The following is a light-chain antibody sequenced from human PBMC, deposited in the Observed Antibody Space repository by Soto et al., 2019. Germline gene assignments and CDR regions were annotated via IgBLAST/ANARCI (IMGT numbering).Light chain of an antibody. Sequence: NFMLTQPHAVSESPGKTVTISCTRSSGSIISNYVQWFQQRPGSAPTTLIYEYDHRPSGVTDRFSGSLDTSSNSASLTISGLKTEDEADYYCQSANRSTVIFGGGTKLTVL. J-gene: IGLJ2*01. CDR3: QSANRSTVI. CDR2: EYD. V-gene: IGLV6-57*03. CDR1: SGSIISNY.